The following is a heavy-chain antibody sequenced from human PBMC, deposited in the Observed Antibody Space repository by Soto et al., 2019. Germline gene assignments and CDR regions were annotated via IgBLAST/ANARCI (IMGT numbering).Heavy chain of an antibody. CDR3: VKDRAVRAASYYFDY. V-gene: IGHV3-30*18. CDR2: IASDGRDK. J-gene: IGHJ4*02. Sequence: EGSLRLSCEASGFTFSNYGMHWVRQAPGKGLEWVAVIASDGRDKKFADSVKGRFTISRDNSRDTLYLQMNSLRPEDTALYYCVKDRAVRAASYYFDYWGQGTLVTVSS. CDR1: GFTFSNYG. D-gene: IGHD6-13*01.